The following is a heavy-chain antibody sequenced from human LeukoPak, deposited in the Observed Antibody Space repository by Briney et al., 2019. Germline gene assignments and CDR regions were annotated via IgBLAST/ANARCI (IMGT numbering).Heavy chain of an antibody. V-gene: IGHV4-59*01. CDR2: IYYSGST. J-gene: IGHJ6*03. Sequence: PSETLSLTCTVSGGSISSYYWSWIRQPPGKGLEWIGYIYYSGSTNYNPSLKSRVTISVDTSKNQFSLKLSSVTAADTAVYYCARSKKRGNCSSTSCRGDYYYYYMDVWGKGTTVTVSS. D-gene: IGHD2-2*01. CDR1: GGSISSYY. CDR3: ARSKKRGNCSSTSCRGDYYYYYMDV.